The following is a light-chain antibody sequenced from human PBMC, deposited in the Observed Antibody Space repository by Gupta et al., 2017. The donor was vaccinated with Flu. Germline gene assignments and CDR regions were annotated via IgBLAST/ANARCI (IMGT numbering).Light chain of an antibody. V-gene: IGLV2-14*01. J-gene: IGLJ1*01. CDR3: RSYTSSSTYV. CDR2: KVS. CDR1: SSYVVGYNY. Sequence: QSALTQPASVSGSPGQSITIYCSGTSSYVVGYNYVSWYQQHPGKARILMIYKVSNRPSGVSNRFSGSKSGNTASLTISGLQAEDEADYYCRSYTSSSTYVFGTGTKVTVL.